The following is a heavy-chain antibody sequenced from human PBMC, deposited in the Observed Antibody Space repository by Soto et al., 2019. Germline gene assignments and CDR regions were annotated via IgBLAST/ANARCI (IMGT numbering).Heavy chain of an antibody. CDR3: ARGPLIEATALYFES. V-gene: IGHV3-21*01. D-gene: IGHD5-12*01. Sequence: EVQLVESGGGLVKPGGSLRLSCAASGFPFISYSLNWVRQAPGKGLEWVSSISSTSGYIYYADSVKGRFTISRDNAENSVFLQMTSLRAEDTAVYYCARGPLIEATALYFESWGQGTLVTVSS. CDR1: GFPFISYS. J-gene: IGHJ4*02. CDR2: ISSTSGYI.